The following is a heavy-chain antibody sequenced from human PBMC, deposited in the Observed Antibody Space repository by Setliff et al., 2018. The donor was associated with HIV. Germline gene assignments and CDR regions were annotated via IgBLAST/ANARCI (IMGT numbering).Heavy chain of an antibody. J-gene: IGHJ5*02. Sequence: ASVKVSCKASGGSFSNHAISWVRQAPGQGLEWMGGIIPVFGTANYAQKFLGRVTITADEYTTTAYMELSSLRSEDTAWYYCARDSGTGGPGRWVDPWGQGTQVTVSS. CDR3: ARDSGTGGPGRWVDP. D-gene: IGHD1-1*01. CDR2: IIPVFGTA. V-gene: IGHV1-69*13. CDR1: GGSFSNHA.